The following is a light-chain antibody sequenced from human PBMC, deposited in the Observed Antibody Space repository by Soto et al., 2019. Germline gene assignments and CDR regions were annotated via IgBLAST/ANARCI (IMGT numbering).Light chain of an antibody. CDR2: DAS. Sequence: DIQMTHSPSTLSASVSDRVTITCRASQTISTWLAWYQQKIGKAPKLLIYDASSLESGVPSRFSGSGSGTEFTLTISSLQPDDFATYYCQQYNSYSWTFGQGTKVDI. CDR3: QQYNSYSWT. J-gene: IGKJ1*01. CDR1: QTISTW. V-gene: IGKV1-5*01.